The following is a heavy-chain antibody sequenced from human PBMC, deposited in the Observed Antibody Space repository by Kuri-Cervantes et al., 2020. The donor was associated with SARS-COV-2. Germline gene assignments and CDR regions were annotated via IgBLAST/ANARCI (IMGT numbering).Heavy chain of an antibody. J-gene: IGHJ4*02. V-gene: IGHV1-8*02. Sequence: GESLKISCKGSGYSFTSYDINWVRQATGQGLEWMGWMNPNSGNTGYAQKFQGRVTMTRNTSISTAYMELSSLRSEDTAVYYCARGRIAAPLDYWGQGTLVTVSS. CDR2: MNPNSGNT. CDR3: ARGRIAAPLDY. D-gene: IGHD6-13*01. CDR1: GYSFTSYD.